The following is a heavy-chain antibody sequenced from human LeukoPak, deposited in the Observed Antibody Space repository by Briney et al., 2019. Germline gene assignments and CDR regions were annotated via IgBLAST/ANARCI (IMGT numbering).Heavy chain of an antibody. J-gene: IGHJ4*02. Sequence: SETLSLTCTVSGGSISSYYWSWIRQPPGKGMEWIGYIYYSGSTNYNPSLKSRVTISVDTSKNQFSLKLSSVTAADTAVYYCARGGSRAVASPLNYWGQGTLVTVSS. D-gene: IGHD6-19*01. CDR3: ARGGSRAVASPLNY. CDR2: IYYSGST. V-gene: IGHV4-59*01. CDR1: GGSISSYY.